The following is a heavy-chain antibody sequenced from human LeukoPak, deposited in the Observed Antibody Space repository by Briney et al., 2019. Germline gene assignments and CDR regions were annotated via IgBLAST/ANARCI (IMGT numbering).Heavy chain of an antibody. J-gene: IGHJ4*02. CDR3: AKAFFSGSGGNHKHFDS. D-gene: IGHD3-10*01. Sequence: GGSLRLSCAASGFTFSNFAMSWVRQAPEKGLEWVSAMSSVTYYADSVKGRFTISRDDSKSTLFLQMNSLRAEDTAVYYCAKAFFSGSGGNHKHFDSWGQGTLVTVSS. CDR2: MSSVT. V-gene: IGHV3-23*01. CDR1: GFTFSNFA.